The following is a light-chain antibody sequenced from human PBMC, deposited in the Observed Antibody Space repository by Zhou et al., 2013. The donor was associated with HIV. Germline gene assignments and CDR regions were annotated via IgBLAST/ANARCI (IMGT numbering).Light chain of an antibody. CDR2: DAS. V-gene: IGKV1-33*01. J-gene: IGKJ3*01. CDR3: QQYDHLPVT. Sequence: DIQMTQSPSSLSASVGDRVTITCQASQDINNYLNWYQQKPGKAPKLLIYDASNLETGVPSRFSGTGSGSDFTFTISSLQPEDIATYYCQQYDHLPVTFGPGTKVNVK. CDR1: QDINNY.